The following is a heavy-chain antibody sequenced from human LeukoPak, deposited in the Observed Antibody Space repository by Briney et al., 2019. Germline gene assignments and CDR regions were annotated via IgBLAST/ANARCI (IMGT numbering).Heavy chain of an antibody. Sequence: ASVKVSCKASGYTFTIYGISWVRQAPGQGLEWMGWISAYNGNTNYAQKLQGRVTMTTDTSTSTAYMELRSLRSDDTAVYYCARVNNYGGNSPFDYWGQGTLVTVSS. CDR2: ISAYNGNT. D-gene: IGHD4-23*01. CDR3: ARVNNYGGNSPFDY. V-gene: IGHV1-18*01. J-gene: IGHJ4*02. CDR1: GYTFTIYG.